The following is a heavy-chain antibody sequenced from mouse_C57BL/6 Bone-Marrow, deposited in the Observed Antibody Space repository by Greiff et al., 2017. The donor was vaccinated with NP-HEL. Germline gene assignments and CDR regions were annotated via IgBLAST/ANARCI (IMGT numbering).Heavy chain of an antibody. V-gene: IGHV14-4*01. D-gene: IGHD1-1*01. CDR1: GFNIKDDY. CDR3: TTWYYGSSYDWYFDV. CDR2: IDPENGDT. Sequence: VQLQQSGAELVRPGASVKLSCTASGFNIKDDYMHWVKQRPEQGLEWIGWIDPENGDTEYASKFQGKATITADTSSNTAYLQLSSLTSEDTAVYYCTTWYYGSSYDWYFDVWGTGTTVTVSS. J-gene: IGHJ1*03.